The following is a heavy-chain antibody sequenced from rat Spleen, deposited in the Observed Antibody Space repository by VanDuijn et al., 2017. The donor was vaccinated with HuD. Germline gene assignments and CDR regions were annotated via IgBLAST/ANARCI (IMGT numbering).Heavy chain of an antibody. V-gene: IGHV5-7*01. D-gene: IGHD5-1*01. CDR2: ISYDGSST. J-gene: IGHJ2*01. Sequence: EVQLVESDGGLVQPGRSLKLSCAASGFTLSDYNMAWVRQAPKKGLEWVATISYDGSSTYYRDSVKGRFTISRDNAKSTLYLQMDSLRSEDTATYYCTTDRLGADYFDYWGQGVMVTVSS. CDR1: GFTLSDYN. CDR3: TTDRLGADYFDY.